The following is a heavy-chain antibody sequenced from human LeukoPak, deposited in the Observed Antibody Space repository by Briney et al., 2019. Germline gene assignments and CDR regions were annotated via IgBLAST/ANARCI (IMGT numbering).Heavy chain of an antibody. D-gene: IGHD1-26*01. CDR3: ARPSDVVGASDAFDI. CDR2: IYPGDSDT. J-gene: IGHJ3*02. Sequence: GESLKISCKGSGYSFTSYWIGWVRQMPGKGLEWMGIIYPGDSDTRYSPSFQGQVTISADKSISTAYLQWSSLKASDTAMYYCARPSDVVGASDAFDIWGQGTMVTVSS. V-gene: IGHV5-51*01. CDR1: GYSFTSYW.